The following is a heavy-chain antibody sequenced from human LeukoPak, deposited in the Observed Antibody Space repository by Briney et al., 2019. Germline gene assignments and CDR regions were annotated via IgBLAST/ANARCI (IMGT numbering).Heavy chain of an antibody. D-gene: IGHD3-10*01. CDR1: GFTFSSFA. J-gene: IGHJ5*02. CDR2: ISASGGST. Sequence: GGSLRLSCAASGFTFSSFATSWVRQAPGKGLEWVSGISASGGSTYYADSVKGRFTISRDNSKNTLYLHMNSLRAEDTAVYYCAKDVTYYFGSGSNPNWFDPWGQGTLVTVSS. V-gene: IGHV3-23*01. CDR3: AKDVTYYFGSGSNPNWFDP.